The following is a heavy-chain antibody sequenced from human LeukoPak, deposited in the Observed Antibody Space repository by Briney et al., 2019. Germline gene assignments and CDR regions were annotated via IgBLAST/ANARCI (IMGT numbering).Heavy chain of an antibody. CDR2: ISGSGGST. D-gene: IGHD6-19*01. CDR3: VRPDIPIAVTGTLLSH. V-gene: IGHV3-23*01. Sequence: PGGSLRLSCAASGFTFGSYAMSWVRQAPGKGLEWVSAISGSGGSTYYADSVKGRFTISRDNSKNTLYLQMNSLRAEDTAVYYCVRPDIPIAVTGTLLSHWGQGTLVTVSS. CDR1: GFTFGSYA. J-gene: IGHJ4*02.